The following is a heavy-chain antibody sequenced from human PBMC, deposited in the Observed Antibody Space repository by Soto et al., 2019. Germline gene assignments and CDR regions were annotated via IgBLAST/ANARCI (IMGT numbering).Heavy chain of an antibody. Sequence: SETLSLTCTVSGGTVSSGGYYWSWIRQPPGLGLEWIGYISSRGSANYNPSLQSRVTISVDKSKNQFSLKLTSVTAAATAVYYCAVAGNYRYFDAWGQGTLVTVSS. J-gene: IGHJ4*02. CDR1: GGTVSSGGYY. V-gene: IGHV4-61*08. D-gene: IGHD1-7*01. CDR3: AVAGNYRYFDA. CDR2: ISSRGSA.